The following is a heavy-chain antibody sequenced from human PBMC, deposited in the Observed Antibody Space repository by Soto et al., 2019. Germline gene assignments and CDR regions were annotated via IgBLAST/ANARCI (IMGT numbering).Heavy chain of an antibody. CDR1: GYSFTNYC. D-gene: IGHD3-3*01. Sequence: GESLKISCKGSGYSFTNYCIGWVRQMPWKGLEWMGMIYPDDSDTKYSPSFQGQVTFSADKSINTAYLQWSSLKASDTAIYYCARLEWLSLAAWFDPWGQGTLVTVSS. CDR2: IYPDDSDT. J-gene: IGHJ5*02. V-gene: IGHV5-51*01. CDR3: ARLEWLSLAAWFDP.